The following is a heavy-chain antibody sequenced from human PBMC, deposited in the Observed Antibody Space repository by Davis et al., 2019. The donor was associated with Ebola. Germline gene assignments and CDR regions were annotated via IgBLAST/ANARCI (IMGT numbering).Heavy chain of an antibody. CDR1: GFTFSSYW. CDR3: ARDPSMIVVVKTRYYYYGMDV. J-gene: IGHJ6*02. D-gene: IGHD3-22*01. CDR2: IKQDGSEK. Sequence: GESLKISCAASGFTFSSYWMSWVRQAPGKGLEWVANIKQDGSEKYYVDSVKGRFTISRDNAKNSLYLQMNSLRAEDTAVYYCARDPSMIVVVKTRYYYYGMDVWGQGTTVTVSS. V-gene: IGHV3-7*01.